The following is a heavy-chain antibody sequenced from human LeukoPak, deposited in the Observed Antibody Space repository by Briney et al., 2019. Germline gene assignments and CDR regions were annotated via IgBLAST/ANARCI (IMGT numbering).Heavy chain of an antibody. V-gene: IGHV3-7*01. Sequence: GGSLRLSCAASGFTFSSYGMHWVRQAPGKGLEWVANIKQDGSEKYYVESVKGRFTISRDNAKNSLYLQMNSLRAEDTAVYYCTTENWGRGDYWGQGTLITVSS. CDR1: GFTFSSYG. D-gene: IGHD3-16*01. CDR3: TTENWGRGDY. J-gene: IGHJ4*02. CDR2: IKQDGSEK.